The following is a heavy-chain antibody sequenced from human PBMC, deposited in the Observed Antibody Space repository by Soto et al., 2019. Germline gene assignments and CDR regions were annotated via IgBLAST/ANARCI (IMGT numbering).Heavy chain of an antibody. CDR3: ARDRRYCTSTTCYHFDY. V-gene: IGHV1-18*01. J-gene: IGHJ4*02. CDR2: ITAYTGNT. D-gene: IGHD2-2*01. CDR1: VYTFISYG. Sequence: ASVKVSCKASVYTFISYGIGWVRKAPGKELEWMGWITAYTGNTNYAQKLQGRVTMTTDTSTSTAYMELRSLRSDDTAMYYCARDRRYCTSTTCYHFDYWGQGTLVTVSS.